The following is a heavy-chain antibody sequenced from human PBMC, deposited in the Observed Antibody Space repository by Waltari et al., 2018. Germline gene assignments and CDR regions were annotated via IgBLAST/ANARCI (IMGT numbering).Heavy chain of an antibody. J-gene: IGHJ4*02. CDR1: GSTFSSYA. V-gene: IGHV3-23*04. CDR3: AKVSKEGYCSGGSCYPFDY. D-gene: IGHD2-15*01. Sequence: EVQLVESGGGLVQPGGSLGLSCAASGSTFSSYAMSWVRQALGQGLEWVSAIGGSGGSTYYADSVKGRFTISRDNSKNTLYLQMNSLRAEDTAVYYCAKVSKEGYCSGGSCYPFDYWGQGTLVTVSS. CDR2: IGGSGGST.